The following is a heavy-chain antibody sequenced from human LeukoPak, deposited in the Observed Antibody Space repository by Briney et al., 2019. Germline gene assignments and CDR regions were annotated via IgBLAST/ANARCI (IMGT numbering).Heavy chain of an antibody. V-gene: IGHV3-33*01. D-gene: IGHD1-1*01. Sequence: VGCLRLSRAGSLFTFAVYAMHALCHTPGKGLGWVAVIAYDGSRAFYADSVHGRFTITRDNTKNTMSVQMDNLRAEDTAVYYCTRYNNDHFDYWGQGTLVTVSS. CDR1: LFTFAVYA. CDR2: IAYDGSRA. J-gene: IGHJ4*02. CDR3: TRYNNDHFDY.